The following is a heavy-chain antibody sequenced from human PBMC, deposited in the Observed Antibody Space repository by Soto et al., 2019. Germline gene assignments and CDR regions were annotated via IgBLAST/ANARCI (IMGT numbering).Heavy chain of an antibody. CDR2: IIPIFGTA. V-gene: IGHV1-69*13. J-gene: IGHJ6*02. Sequence: ASVKVSCKASGVTFSSYAISWVRQAPGQGLEWMGGIIPIFGTANYAQKFQGRVTITADESTSTAYMELSSLRSEDTAVYYCARGGITMIPNYGMDVWGQGTTVTVSS. D-gene: IGHD3-22*01. CDR3: ARGGITMIPNYGMDV. CDR1: GVTFSSYA.